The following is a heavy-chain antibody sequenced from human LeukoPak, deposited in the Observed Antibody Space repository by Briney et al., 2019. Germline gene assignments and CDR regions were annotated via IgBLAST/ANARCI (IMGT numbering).Heavy chain of an antibody. CDR1: ALTFSSDA. CDR3: AKDRTTPFDY. Sequence: GGSLRLSSAAAALTFSSDAMSWVRQAPGKGLEWVSSISGGGGTTYYADSVKGRFTISRDTSKNTLYLQMNSLRAEDTAVYYCAKDRTTPFDYWGQGTLVTVSS. V-gene: IGHV3-23*01. D-gene: IGHD2/OR15-2a*01. CDR2: ISGGGGTT. J-gene: IGHJ4*02.